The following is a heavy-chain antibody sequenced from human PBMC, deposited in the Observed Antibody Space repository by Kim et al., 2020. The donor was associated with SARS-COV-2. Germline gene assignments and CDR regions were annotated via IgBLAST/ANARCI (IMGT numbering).Heavy chain of an antibody. J-gene: IGHJ4*02. CDR2: ISYDGSNK. CDR3: ARDGPRYNYFDY. Sequence: GGSLRLSCAASGFTFSSYAMHWVRQAPGKGLEWVAVISYDGSNKYYADSVKGRFTISRDNSKNTLYLQMNSLRAEDTAVYYCARDGPRYNYFDYWGQGTLVTVSS. CDR1: GFTFSSYA. D-gene: IGHD1-26*01. V-gene: IGHV3-30-3*01.